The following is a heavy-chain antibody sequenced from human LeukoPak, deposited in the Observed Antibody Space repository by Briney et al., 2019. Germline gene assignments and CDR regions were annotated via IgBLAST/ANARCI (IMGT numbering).Heavy chain of an antibody. Sequence: ASVKVSCKASGYTFTSYGIIWVRQAPGQGLEWMGWISGYNGNTNYAQKLQGSVTMTTDTSTSTAYMELRSLRSDDTAVYYCAREHVDTSFDIWGQGTMVTVSS. CDR3: AREHVDTSFDI. D-gene: IGHD5-18*01. J-gene: IGHJ3*02. V-gene: IGHV1-18*01. CDR1: GYTFTSYG. CDR2: ISGYNGNT.